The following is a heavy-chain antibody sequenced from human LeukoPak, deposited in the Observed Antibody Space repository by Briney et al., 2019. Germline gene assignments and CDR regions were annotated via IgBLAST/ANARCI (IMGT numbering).Heavy chain of an antibody. V-gene: IGHV3-23*01. D-gene: IGHD3-3*01. CDR3: ACYDFWSGYPGGYYYYYGMDV. CDR1: GFTFSSYA. CDR2: ISGSGGST. Sequence: GGSLRLSCAASGFTFSSYAMSWLRQAPGKGLEWVSAISGSGGSTYYADSVKGRFTISRDNSKNTLYLQMNSLRAEDTAVYYCACYDFWSGYPGGYYYYYGMDVWGQGTTVTVSS. J-gene: IGHJ6*02.